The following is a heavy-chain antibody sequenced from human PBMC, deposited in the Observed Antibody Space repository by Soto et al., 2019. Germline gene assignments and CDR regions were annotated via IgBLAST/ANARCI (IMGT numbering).Heavy chain of an antibody. J-gene: IGHJ5*02. CDR2: INRSGST. V-gene: IGHV4-34*01. D-gene: IGHD1-26*01. CDR1: GGSFPGYY. Sequence: SETLSLTCAVYGGSFPGYYWSWIRQPPGKGLEWIGEINRSGSTNYNSSLKSRVTISVDTSKNQFSLKLSSVTAADTAVYYCARRTVGASPNWFDPWGQGTLVTVSS. CDR3: ARRTVGASPNWFDP.